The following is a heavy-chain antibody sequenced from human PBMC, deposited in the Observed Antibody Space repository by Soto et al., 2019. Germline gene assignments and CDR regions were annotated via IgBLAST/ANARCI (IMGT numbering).Heavy chain of an antibody. D-gene: IGHD1-1*01. V-gene: IGHV1-2*04. J-gene: IGHJ6*02. CDR2: INPNSGGT. Sequence: GASVKVSCKASGYTFTGYYMHWVRQAPGQGLEWMGWINPNSGGTNYAQKFQGWVTMTRDTSISTAYMELSRLRSDDTAVYYCGRSTGTTENYYYYGMDVWGQGTTVTVSS. CDR1: GYTFTGYY. CDR3: GRSTGTTENYYYYGMDV.